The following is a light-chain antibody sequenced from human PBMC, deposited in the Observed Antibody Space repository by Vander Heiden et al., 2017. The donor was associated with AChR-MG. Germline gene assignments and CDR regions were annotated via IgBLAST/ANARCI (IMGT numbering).Light chain of an antibody. CDR1: TPNIGINT. Sequence: QSVLTQPPSVSGTPGQRVTIPCSGSTPNIGINTVNWYQQFPGTAPKLLMYRNNQRPSGVPARFSGSKSGTSASLAISGLQSEDEADYYCAAWDASLDGKVFGGGTKLTVL. V-gene: IGLV1-44*01. CDR2: RNN. CDR3: AAWDASLDGKV. J-gene: IGLJ3*02.